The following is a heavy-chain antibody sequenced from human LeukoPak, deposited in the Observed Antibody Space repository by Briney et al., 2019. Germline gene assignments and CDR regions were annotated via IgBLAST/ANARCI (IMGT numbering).Heavy chain of an antibody. V-gene: IGHV1-69*04. D-gene: IGHD1-26*01. J-gene: IGHJ4*02. CDR3: AREVGATSNPDY. CDR2: IIPILGIA. CDR1: GGTFSSYA. Sequence: SVKVSCKASGGTFSSYAISWVRQAPGQGLEWMGRIIPILGIANYAQKFQGRVTITADRSTSTAYMELSSLRSEDTAVYYCAREVGATSNPDYWGQGTLVTVSS.